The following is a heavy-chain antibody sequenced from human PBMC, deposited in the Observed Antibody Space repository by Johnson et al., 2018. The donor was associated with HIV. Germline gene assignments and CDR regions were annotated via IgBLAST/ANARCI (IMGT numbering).Heavy chain of an antibody. CDR2: ISSDGSNK. D-gene: IGHD2-21*02. Sequence: QVQLVESGGGVVQPGRSLRLSCAASGFTFSNYVIHWVRQSPGQGLEWVAVISSDGSNKYYVDSVKGRFTISRDNSENTLYLQMNSLRPEDTAVYDCAKTPGDDWYYAEGSDAFDVWGQGTLVTVSS. CDR1: GFTFSNYV. CDR3: AKTPGDDWYYAEGSDAFDV. V-gene: IGHV3-30*18. J-gene: IGHJ3*01.